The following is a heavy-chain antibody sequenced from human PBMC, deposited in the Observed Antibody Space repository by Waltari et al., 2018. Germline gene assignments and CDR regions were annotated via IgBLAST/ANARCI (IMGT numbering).Heavy chain of an antibody. D-gene: IGHD3-16*02. CDR1: GYTLYELS. Sequence: QVQLVQSGAEVKKPGASVKVSCKVPGYTLYELSMHWVRQAPGKGLEWMGGFDTDQGETSYAQNFQGSVTITEDTSTDTAYMQLSSLRSDDTAVYYGVTGRIMKTGGGGLVIEHGLRAGYFQFWGQGTLVAVSS. V-gene: IGHV1-24*01. CDR2: FDTDQGET. CDR3: VTGRIMKTGGGGLVIEHGLRAGYFQF. J-gene: IGHJ1*01.